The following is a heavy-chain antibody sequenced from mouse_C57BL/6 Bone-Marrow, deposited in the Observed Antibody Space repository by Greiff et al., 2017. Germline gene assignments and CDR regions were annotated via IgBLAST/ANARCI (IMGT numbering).Heavy chain of an antibody. CDR3: ARSGGYSPYWYFDV. D-gene: IGHD2-3*01. V-gene: IGHV1-20*01. CDR1: GYSFTGYF. CDR2: INPYNGDT. J-gene: IGHJ1*03. Sequence: EVQLQQSGPELVKPGDSVKISCKASGYSFTGYFMNWVMQSHGTSLEWIGRINPYNGDTFYNQKFKGKATLTVDKSSSTAHMELRSLTSEDSAVXYCARSGGYSPYWYFDVWGTGTTVTVSS.